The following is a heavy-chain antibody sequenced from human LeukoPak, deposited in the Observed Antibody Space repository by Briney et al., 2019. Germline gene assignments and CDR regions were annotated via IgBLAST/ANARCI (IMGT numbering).Heavy chain of an antibody. Sequence: GGSLRHSCAPSGFTFDDYAMHWVRQAPGKGLEWVSLTSGDGGSTHYADSVKGRFTISRDNSKNSLYLQMNSLRTEDTALYYCAKQDGQLWLGLNYWGQGTLVTVSA. J-gene: IGHJ4*02. CDR2: TSGDGGST. CDR3: AKQDGQLWLGLNY. D-gene: IGHD5-18*01. CDR1: GFTFDDYA. V-gene: IGHV3-43*02.